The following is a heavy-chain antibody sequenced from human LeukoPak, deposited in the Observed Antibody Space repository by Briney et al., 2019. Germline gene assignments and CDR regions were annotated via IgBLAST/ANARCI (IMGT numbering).Heavy chain of an antibody. CDR1: GGSISSYY. J-gene: IGHJ4*02. CDR2: IYTSGNT. CDR3: ARGANYYDSQGYFDY. D-gene: IGHD3-22*01. V-gene: IGHV4-4*07. Sequence: SETLSLTCTVSGGSISSYYWSWIRQPAGKGLEWIGRIYTSGNTNCNPPLKSRVTMSVDTSKNQFSLKLSSVTAADTALYYCARGANYYDSQGYFDYWGQGTLVTVSS.